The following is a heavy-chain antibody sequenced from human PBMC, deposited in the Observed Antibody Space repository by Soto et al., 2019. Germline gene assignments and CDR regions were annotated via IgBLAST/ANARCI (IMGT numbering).Heavy chain of an antibody. D-gene: IGHD5-12*01. CDR2: ISAYNGNT. CDR3: AKVVATTPYYYYGMDV. V-gene: IGHV1-18*04. J-gene: IGHJ6*02. CDR1: GYTFTSYG. Sequence: ASVKVSCKASGYTFTSYGISWVRQAPGQGLEWMGWISAYNGNTNYAQNLQFRVTMTTDTSTNTAYMELRSLRSDDTAVYYCAKVVATTPYYYYGMDVWGQGTTVTVSS.